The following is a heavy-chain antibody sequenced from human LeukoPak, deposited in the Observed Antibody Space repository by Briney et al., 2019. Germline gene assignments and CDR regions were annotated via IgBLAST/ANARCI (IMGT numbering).Heavy chain of an antibody. V-gene: IGHV4-4*07. J-gene: IGHJ3*02. Sequence: SETLSLTCTVSGGSISSYYWSWIRQPAGKGLEWIGRIYTSGSTNYNPSLKSRVTMSVDTSKDQFSLKLSSVTAADTAVYYCARGDGYNSGSAFDIWGQGTMVTVSS. CDR3: ARGDGYNSGSAFDI. CDR2: IYTSGST. CDR1: GGSISSYY. D-gene: IGHD5-24*01.